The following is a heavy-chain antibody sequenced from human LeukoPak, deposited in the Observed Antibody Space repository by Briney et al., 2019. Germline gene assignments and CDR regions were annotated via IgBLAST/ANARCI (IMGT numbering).Heavy chain of an antibody. CDR3: AREQWLRSFDY. CDR2: IYYSGST. J-gene: IGHJ4*02. D-gene: IGHD5-12*01. Sequence: SETLSLTCTVSGGSISSGGYYWSWIRRHPGKGLEWIGYIYYSGSTYYNPSLKSRVTMSVDTSKNQFSLKLSSVTAADTAVYYCAREQWLRSFDYWGQGTLVTVSS. V-gene: IGHV4-31*03. CDR1: GGSISSGGYY.